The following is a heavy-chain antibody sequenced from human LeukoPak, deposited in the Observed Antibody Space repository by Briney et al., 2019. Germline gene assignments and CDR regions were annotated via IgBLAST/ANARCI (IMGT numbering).Heavy chain of an antibody. CDR2: IYYSGST. Sequence: SENLSLTCTVSGGSISSGDYYWSWIRQPPGKGLEWIGYIYYSGSTYYNPSLKSRVTISVDTSKNQFSLKLSSMTAADTAVYQWARENCGGDCYPDYRGQRILVTVSS. CDR3: ARENCGGDCYPDY. D-gene: IGHD2-21*01. CDR1: GGSISSGDYY. V-gene: IGHV4-30-4*08. J-gene: IGHJ4*02.